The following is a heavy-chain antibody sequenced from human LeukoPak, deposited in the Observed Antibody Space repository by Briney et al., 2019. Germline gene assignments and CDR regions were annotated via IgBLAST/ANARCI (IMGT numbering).Heavy chain of an antibody. CDR1: GFTFDDYA. D-gene: IGHD3-10*01. CDR3: AKALYGSGILGGFDP. CDR2: ISWNSGSI. V-gene: IGHV3-9*01. J-gene: IGHJ5*02. Sequence: GRSLRLSCAASGFTFDDYAMHWVRQAPGKGLEWVSGISWNSGSIGYADSVKGRFTISRDNAKNSQYLQMNSLRAEDTALYYCAKALYGSGILGGFDPWGQGTLVTVSS.